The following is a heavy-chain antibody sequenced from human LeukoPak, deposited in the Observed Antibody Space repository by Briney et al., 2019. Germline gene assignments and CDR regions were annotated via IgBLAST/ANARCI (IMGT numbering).Heavy chain of an antibody. J-gene: IGHJ4*02. CDR3: ARDLFAVSRITMIVGNPGY. Sequence: ASVKVSCKASGYTFTSYYMHWVRQAPGQGLEWMGVINPSGGSTSYAQKFQGRVTMTRDTSTSTVYMELSSLRSEDTAVYYCARDLFAVSRITMIVGNPGYWGQGTLVTVPS. CDR2: INPSGGST. V-gene: IGHV1-46*01. CDR1: GYTFTSYY. D-gene: IGHD3-22*01.